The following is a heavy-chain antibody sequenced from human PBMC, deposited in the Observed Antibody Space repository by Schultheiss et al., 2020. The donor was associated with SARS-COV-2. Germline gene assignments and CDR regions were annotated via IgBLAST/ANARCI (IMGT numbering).Heavy chain of an antibody. V-gene: IGHV4-61*08. CDR2: IYYSGST. CDR1: GGSIRSGESY. CDR3: AEGRYGDYGEY. J-gene: IGHJ4*02. Sequence: GSLRLSCTVSGGSIRSGESYWSWIRQSPGKGLEWIGYIYYSGSTNYNPSLKSRVTISVDTSKNQFSLKLSSVTAADTAVYYCAEGRYGDYGEYWGQGTLVTVS. D-gene: IGHD4-17*01.